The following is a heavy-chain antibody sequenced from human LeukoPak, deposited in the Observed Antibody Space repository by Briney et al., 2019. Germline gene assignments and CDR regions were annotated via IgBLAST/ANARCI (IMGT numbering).Heavy chain of an antibody. V-gene: IGHV3-48*03. Sequence: QTGGSLRLSCAASGFTFSSYEMNWVRQAPGKGLEWVSYISSSGSTIYYADSVKGRFTISRDDAKNSLYLQMSSLRAEDTAVYYCARDLVAVAHFDSWGQGTLVTVSS. D-gene: IGHD6-19*01. J-gene: IGHJ4*02. CDR2: ISSSGSTI. CDR1: GFTFSSYE. CDR3: ARDLVAVAHFDS.